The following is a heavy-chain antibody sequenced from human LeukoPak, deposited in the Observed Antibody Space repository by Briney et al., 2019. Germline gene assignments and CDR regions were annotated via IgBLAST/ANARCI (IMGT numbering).Heavy chain of an antibody. CDR2: TYYTSKWYN. CDR3: ARQDKEDGYYFDY. D-gene: IGHD2-15*01. CDR1: GDTVSSNSAA. V-gene: IGHV6-1*01. Sequence: SQTLSLTCAISGDTVSSNSAAWNWIRQSPSRGLEWLGRTYYTSKWYNDYAVSVKSRITINPDTSKNQFSLQLNSVTPGDTAVYYCARQDKEDGYYFDYWGQGTLVTVSS. J-gene: IGHJ4*02.